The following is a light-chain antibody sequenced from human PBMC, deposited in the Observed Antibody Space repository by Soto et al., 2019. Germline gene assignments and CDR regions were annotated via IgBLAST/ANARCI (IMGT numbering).Light chain of an antibody. Sequence: EIVMTQSPATLSVSPGERATLSCRASQNVGNNLVWYQQKPGQAPRLLIYGASTRAAGIPDRFSGSGSGTEFTLTISGLQSEDFAVYYCQQYNTWPRTFGQGTKVDNK. CDR3: QQYNTWPRT. CDR1: QNVGNN. J-gene: IGKJ1*01. CDR2: GAS. V-gene: IGKV3-15*01.